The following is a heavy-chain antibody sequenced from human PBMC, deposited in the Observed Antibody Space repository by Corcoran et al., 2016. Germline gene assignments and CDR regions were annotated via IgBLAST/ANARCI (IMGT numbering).Heavy chain of an antibody. V-gene: IGHV3-43*01. CDR1: GFIFDDYN. CDR3: SKGGYNDGDFDY. D-gene: IGHD5-18*01. Sequence: EVQLVESGGAVAQPGGSLRLSCEASGFIFDDYNMYWVRPTPGKGLQWVSLISRDGLSTYYANSVKGRFTISRDNSKNSLYLQMNSLRTEETSFYYCSKGGYNDGDFDYWGQGTVIAVSA. J-gene: IGHJ4*02. CDR2: ISRDGLST.